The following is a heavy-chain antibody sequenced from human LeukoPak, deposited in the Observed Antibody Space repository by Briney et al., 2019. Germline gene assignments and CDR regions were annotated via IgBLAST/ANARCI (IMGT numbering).Heavy chain of an antibody. V-gene: IGHV3-30*04. J-gene: IGHJ4*02. CDR1: GFTFSDSS. Sequence: GGSLRLSCAASGFTFSDSSMHWVRQAPGKGLEWVAVVLYDGTMQYYADSVKGRFTASRDNAKNTLYLQMRSLRGDDTAVYYCARDPRGPTGYDSSARDTFDYWGQGTLVTVSS. CDR3: ARDPRGPTGYDSSARDTFDY. D-gene: IGHD3-22*01. CDR2: VLYDGTMQ.